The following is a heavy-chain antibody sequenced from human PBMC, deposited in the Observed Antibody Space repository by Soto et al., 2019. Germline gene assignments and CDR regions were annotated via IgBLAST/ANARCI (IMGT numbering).Heavy chain of an antibody. V-gene: IGHV4-34*01. Sequence: ASETLSLTCAVYGGFLSESYWTWIRQPPGKGLEWIGEINHVGGTNYNPSLKSRVTMSVDTSQNQFSLRLISVTAADTAMYFCVRIRYQLPSSVLWLDPWGQGILVTVSS. CDR1: GGFLSESY. CDR2: INHVGGT. CDR3: VRIRYQLPSSVLWLDP. D-gene: IGHD3-16*01. J-gene: IGHJ5*02.